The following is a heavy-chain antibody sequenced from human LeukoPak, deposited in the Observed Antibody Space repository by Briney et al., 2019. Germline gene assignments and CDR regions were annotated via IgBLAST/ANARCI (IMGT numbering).Heavy chain of an antibody. Sequence: GGSLRLSCAASGFSFNSDWMDWVRQAPGKGLEWVANIKHDESEKNYLDSVKGRFTISRGNAQNSLYLQMNGLRVEDTAVYYCTRRLDDWGQGTLVTVSS. CDR2: IKHDESEK. CDR3: TRRLDD. V-gene: IGHV3-7*01. J-gene: IGHJ4*02. D-gene: IGHD3-16*01. CDR1: GFSFNSDW.